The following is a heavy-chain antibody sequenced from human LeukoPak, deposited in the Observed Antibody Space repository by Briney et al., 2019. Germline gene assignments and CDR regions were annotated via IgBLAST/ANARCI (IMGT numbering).Heavy chain of an antibody. CDR1: GFPFSTYG. D-gene: IGHD6-13*01. CDR3: ARDMGRAWYGPPDY. J-gene: IGHJ4*02. CDR2: MNYDGSFK. V-gene: IGHV3-33*01. Sequence: PGRSLRLSCAASGFPFSTYGFHWVRQAPGKGLEWVAVMNYDGSFKKYADSVKGRFRIARDNSKNTLYLQMNSLRAEDTAVYFCARDMGRAWYGPPDYWGQGTLVTVSS.